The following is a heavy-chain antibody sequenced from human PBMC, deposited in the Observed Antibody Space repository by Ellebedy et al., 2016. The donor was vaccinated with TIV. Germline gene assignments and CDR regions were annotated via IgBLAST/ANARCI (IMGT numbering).Heavy chain of an antibody. V-gene: IGHV3-9*01. J-gene: IGHJ3*02. D-gene: IGHD2-21*02. CDR3: ARAGVTNDAFDI. CDR2: ISWNSGSI. Sequence: SLKISXAASGFTFDDYAMHWVRQAPGKGLEWVSGISWNSGSIGYADSVEGRFTISRENAKNSLYLQMNSLRAGDTAVYYCARAGVTNDAFDIWGQGTMVTVSS. CDR1: GFTFDDYA.